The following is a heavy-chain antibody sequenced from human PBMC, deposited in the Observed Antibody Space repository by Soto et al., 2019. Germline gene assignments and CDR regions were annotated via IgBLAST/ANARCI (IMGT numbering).Heavy chain of an antibody. V-gene: IGHV4-31*03. CDR2: IYYGGST. CDR3: ARAGNGGQYCSGGSCYSDWFDP. J-gene: IGHJ5*02. Sequence: TSETLSLTRSVSGCSVSSGGYYWRWMRQHPGKGMVWISSIYYGGSTFYNPPLKSRVTISLDRPRNQFSPKLSSVTAADTAVYYCARAGNGGQYCSGGSCYSDWFDPWGQGTLVTVSS. CDR1: GCSVSSGGYY. D-gene: IGHD2-15*01.